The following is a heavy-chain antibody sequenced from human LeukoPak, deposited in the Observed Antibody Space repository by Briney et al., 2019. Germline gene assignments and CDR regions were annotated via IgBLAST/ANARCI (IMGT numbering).Heavy chain of an antibody. CDR3: ARGSPGYSFGFSI. V-gene: IGHV3-7*03. CDR1: GFTFRSYW. Sequence: GGSLRLSCAASGFTFRSYWTKQDGSDKYYVDSVKGRFTISRDNAKNSVYLQLNSLRAEDTAVYFCARGSPGYSFGFSIWGQGTMVTVSS. CDR2: QDGSDK. J-gene: IGHJ3*02. D-gene: IGHD5-18*01.